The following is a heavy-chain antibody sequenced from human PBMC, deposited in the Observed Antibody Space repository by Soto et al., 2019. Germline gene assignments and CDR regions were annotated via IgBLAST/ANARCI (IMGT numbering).Heavy chain of an antibody. CDR2: INAGNGNT. V-gene: IGHV1-3*01. D-gene: IGHD5-18*01. CDR1: GYNFTTYA. Sequence: QVQLVQSGDEVKKPGASVKVSCKASGYNFTTYAMHWVRQAPGQRLEWMGWINAGNGNTKYSQKLQGRVTITRDTSASTAYMELSSLRSEDKAVYYCARAPNIKLGGYSYVQTNWFVPWGEGTMDTVSS. CDR3: ARAPNIKLGGYSYVQTNWFVP. J-gene: IGHJ5*02.